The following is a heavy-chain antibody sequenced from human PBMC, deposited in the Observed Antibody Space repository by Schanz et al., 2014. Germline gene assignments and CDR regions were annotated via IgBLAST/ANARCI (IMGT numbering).Heavy chain of an antibody. Sequence: QLQLQESGPGLVKPSETLSLTCTVSGASISGSSDYWGWIRQSPGKGLEWIGNIYYTGTTYYNPSLKCRFSIPVETYKTQFSLNRPSVTAADTAVFYCARRDNYLSAFDIWGQGTMVTVSS. J-gene: IGHJ3*02. CDR1: GASISGSSDY. CDR2: IYYTGTT. V-gene: IGHV4-39*01. CDR3: ARRDNYLSAFDI. D-gene: IGHD4-4*01.